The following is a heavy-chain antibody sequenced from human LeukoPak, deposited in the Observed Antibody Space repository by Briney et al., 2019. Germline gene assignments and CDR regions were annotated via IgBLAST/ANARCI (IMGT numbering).Heavy chain of an antibody. CDR2: ISGSGGRT. D-gene: IGHD5-12*01. CDR3: AKEQVATITYYYYGMDV. Sequence: PGGSLRLSCAASGFTFSSYAMSWVRQAPGKVLEWVLGISGSGGRTYYADSVKGRFTISRDNSKNRLYLQMNSLRAEDTAVYYCAKEQVATITYYYYGMDVWGQGTTVTVSS. J-gene: IGHJ6*02. V-gene: IGHV3-23*01. CDR1: GFTFSSYA.